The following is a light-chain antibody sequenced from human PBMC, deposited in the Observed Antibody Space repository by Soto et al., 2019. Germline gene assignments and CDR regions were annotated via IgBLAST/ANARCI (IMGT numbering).Light chain of an antibody. V-gene: IGKV2-30*01. CDR3: MQCTPGQEYT. J-gene: IGKJ2*01. CDR1: QSLEYSDGNTY. CDR2: KVS. Sequence: DVVMTQSPLSLPVTLGQPASISCRSSQSLEYSDGNTYLNWFQQRPGQSPRRLIYKVSNRDSGVQDRFSGSGSGTDFTLKISRVEVEDVGVYYCMQCTPGQEYTFGQGTKLEIK.